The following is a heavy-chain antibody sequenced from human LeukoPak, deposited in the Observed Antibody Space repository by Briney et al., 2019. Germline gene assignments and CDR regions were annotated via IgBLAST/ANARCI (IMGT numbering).Heavy chain of an antibody. CDR3: VKALGTGWFYFDY. D-gene: IGHD6-19*01. CDR2: ISSNGGST. V-gene: IGHV3-64D*06. CDR1: GFTFSSYA. J-gene: IGHJ4*02. Sequence: GGSLRLSCSASGFTFSSYAMHWVRQAPGKGLEYVSAISSNGGSTYYADSVKGRFTISRDNSKNTLYLQMSSLRAEDTAVYYCVKALGTGWFYFDYWGQGTLVTVSS.